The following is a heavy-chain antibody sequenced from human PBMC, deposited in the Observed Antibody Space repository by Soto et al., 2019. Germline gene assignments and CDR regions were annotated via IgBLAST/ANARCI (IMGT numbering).Heavy chain of an antibody. CDR3: ALQRGFRGYKYDFDY. Sequence: GASVKVSCKASGYTFTSYAMHWVRQAPGQRLEWMGWINAGNGNTKYSQKFQGRVTITRDTSASTAYMELSSLRSEDTAVYYCALQRGFRGYKYDFDYWGQGTLVTVSS. CDR2: INAGNGNT. V-gene: IGHV1-3*01. J-gene: IGHJ4*02. D-gene: IGHD5-12*01. CDR1: GYTFTSYA.